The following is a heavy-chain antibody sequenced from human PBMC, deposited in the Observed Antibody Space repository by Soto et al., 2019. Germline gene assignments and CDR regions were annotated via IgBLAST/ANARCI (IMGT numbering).Heavy chain of an antibody. Sequence: SETLSLTCAVYGGSFSGYYWSWIRQPPGKGLEWIGEINHSGSTNYNPSLKSRVTISVDTSKNQFSLKLSSVTAADTAVYYCARVIAARPHYYYYGMDVWGQGTTVTVSS. CDR3: ARVIAARPHYYYYGMDV. D-gene: IGHD6-6*01. CDR1: GGSFSGYY. V-gene: IGHV4-34*01. J-gene: IGHJ6*02. CDR2: INHSGST.